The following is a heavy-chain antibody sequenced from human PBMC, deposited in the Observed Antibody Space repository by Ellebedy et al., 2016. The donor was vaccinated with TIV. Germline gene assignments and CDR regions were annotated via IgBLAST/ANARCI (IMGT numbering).Heavy chain of an antibody. Sequence: GGSLRLXCAASGFTFSSYSMNWVRQAPGKGLEWVSSISSSSSYIYYADSVKGRFTISRDNAKNSLYLQMNSLRAEDTAVYFCARGGDIYASGSADYWGQGTLVTVSS. CDR1: GFTFSSYS. CDR3: ARGGDIYASGSADY. D-gene: IGHD3-10*01. J-gene: IGHJ4*02. CDR2: ISSSSSYI. V-gene: IGHV3-21*04.